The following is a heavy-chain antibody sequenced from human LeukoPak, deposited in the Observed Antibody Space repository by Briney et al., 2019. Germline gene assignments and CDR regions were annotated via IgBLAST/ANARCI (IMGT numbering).Heavy chain of an antibody. J-gene: IGHJ4*02. D-gene: IGHD3-22*01. V-gene: IGHV1-18*01. Sequence: ASVKVSCKASGYTFTSYGISWVRQAPGQGLEWMGWISAYNGNTNYAQKLQGRVTMTTDTSTSTAYMELRSLRSDDTAVYYCARVAMIVVVITQEVFDYWGQRTLVTVSS. CDR2: ISAYNGNT. CDR1: GYTFTSYG. CDR3: ARVAMIVVVITQEVFDY.